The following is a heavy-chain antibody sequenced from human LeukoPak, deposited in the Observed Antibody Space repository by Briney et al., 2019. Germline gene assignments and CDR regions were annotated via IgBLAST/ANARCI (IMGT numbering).Heavy chain of an antibody. CDR1: GFTFSSYW. CDR2: INSDGSST. J-gene: IGHJ4*02. Sequence: GGSLRLSCAAPGFTFSSYWMHWVRQAPGKGLVWVSRINSDGSSTSYADSVKGRFTISRDNAKNSLYLQMNSLRAEDTAVYYCAGASEKAYYDFWSGDHYYFDYWGQGTLVTVSS. V-gene: IGHV3-74*01. CDR3: AGASEKAYYDFWSGDHYYFDY. D-gene: IGHD3-3*01.